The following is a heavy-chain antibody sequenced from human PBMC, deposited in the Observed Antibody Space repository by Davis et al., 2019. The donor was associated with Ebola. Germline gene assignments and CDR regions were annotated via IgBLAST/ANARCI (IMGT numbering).Heavy chain of an antibody. CDR2: INTNGETT. CDR3: VKDRFTVVVVHGGFDY. J-gene: IGHJ4*02. Sequence: GGSLRLSCSASGFTFSSYAMHWVRQAPGKGLESVSRINTNGETTYYAESVKGRFTISRDNSKDTLYLQMRSLTPEDTAVYYCVKDRFTVVVVHGGFDYWGQGTLVTVSS. D-gene: IGHD2-21*01. CDR1: GFTFSSYA. V-gene: IGHV3-64D*06.